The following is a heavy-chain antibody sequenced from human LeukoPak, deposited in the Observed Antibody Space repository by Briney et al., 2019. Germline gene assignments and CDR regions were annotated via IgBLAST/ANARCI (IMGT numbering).Heavy chain of an antibody. V-gene: IGHV3-23*01. CDR1: GFTFSSYA. CDR3: AKDFGSKVRGVIVGYYFDY. CDR2: ISGSGGST. D-gene: IGHD3-10*01. Sequence: GGSLRLSCAASGFTFSSYAMSWVRQAPGKGLEWVSAISGSGGSTYYADSVKGRFTISRDNSKNTLYLQMNSLRAEDTAVYYCAKDFGSKVRGVIVGYYFDYWGQGTLVTVSS. J-gene: IGHJ4*02.